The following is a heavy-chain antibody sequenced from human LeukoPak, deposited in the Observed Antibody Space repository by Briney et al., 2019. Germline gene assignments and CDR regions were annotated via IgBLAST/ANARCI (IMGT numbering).Heavy chain of an antibody. Sequence: GGSLRLSCAASGLTFSNYWMGWVRQPPGEGLQWVANIKDDGTEKYYVDSVKGRFTISRDNAKNSVYLQMNSLRVEDTAVYYCARRPFGADYWGQGTLVTVSS. J-gene: IGHJ4*02. CDR3: ARRPFGADY. D-gene: IGHD3-10*01. CDR1: GLTFSNYW. CDR2: IKDDGTEK. V-gene: IGHV3-7*01.